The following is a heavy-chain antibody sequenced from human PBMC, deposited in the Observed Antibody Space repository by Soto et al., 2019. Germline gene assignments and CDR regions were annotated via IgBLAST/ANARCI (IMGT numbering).Heavy chain of an antibody. D-gene: IGHD4-17*01. CDR1: GYTFTSYG. J-gene: IGHJ4*02. CDR3: ARDRNYYGDYLLELTNDY. Sequence: ASVKVSCKASGYTFTSYGISWVRQAPGEGLEWMGWISAYNGNTNYAQKLQGRVTMTTDTSTSTAYMELRSLRSDDTAVYYCARDRNYYGDYLLELTNDYWGQGTLVTVSS. V-gene: IGHV1-18*01. CDR2: ISAYNGNT.